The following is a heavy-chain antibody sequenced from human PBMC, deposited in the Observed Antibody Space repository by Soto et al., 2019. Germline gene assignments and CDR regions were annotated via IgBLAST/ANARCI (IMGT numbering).Heavy chain of an antibody. Sequence: GESLKISCKGSGYSFTSYWIGWVRQMPGKGLEWMGIIYPGDSDTRYSPSFQRQVTISADKSISAAYLQWSSLKASDTAMYYCATCLKQHITHDDYYYYGMDVWGQGTTVTVSS. CDR1: GYSFTSYW. CDR2: IYPGDSDT. CDR3: ATCLKQHITHDDYYYYGMDV. D-gene: IGHD6-13*01. V-gene: IGHV5-51*01. J-gene: IGHJ6*02.